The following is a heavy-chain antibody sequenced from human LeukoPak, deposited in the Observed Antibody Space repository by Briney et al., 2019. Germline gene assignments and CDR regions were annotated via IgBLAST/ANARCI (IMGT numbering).Heavy chain of an antibody. J-gene: IGHJ6*02. Sequence: GGSLRLSCAASGFTFSSYDMHWVRQATGKGVEWVSAIGTAGDTYYPGSVKGRFTISRENAKNSLYLQMNSLRAEDTAVYYCARAQPNYDFWSGYSYYYGMDVWGQGTTVTVSS. CDR1: GFTFSSYD. CDR3: ARAQPNYDFWSGYSYYYGMDV. D-gene: IGHD3-3*01. V-gene: IGHV3-13*01. CDR2: IGTAGDT.